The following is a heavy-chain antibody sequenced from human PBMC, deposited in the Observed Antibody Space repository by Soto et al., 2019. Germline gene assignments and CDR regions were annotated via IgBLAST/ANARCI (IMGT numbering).Heavy chain of an antibody. CDR2: ISSSSSYT. D-gene: IGHD2-21*02. Sequence: PGGSLRLSCAASGFTFSDYYMSWIRQAQGKGLEWVSYISSSSSYTNYADSVKGRFTISRDNAKNSLYLQMNSLRAEDTAVYYCARDRNVTYCGGDCYSEYFDYWGQGTLVTVSS. CDR3: ARDRNVTYCGGDCYSEYFDY. CDR1: GFTFSDYY. J-gene: IGHJ4*02. V-gene: IGHV3-11*06.